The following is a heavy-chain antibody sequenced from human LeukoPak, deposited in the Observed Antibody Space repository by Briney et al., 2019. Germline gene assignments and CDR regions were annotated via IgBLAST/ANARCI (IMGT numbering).Heavy chain of an antibody. V-gene: IGHV1-46*01. Sequence: ASVKVSCKTSGYTFTSYYMHWVRQAPGQGLEWMGIINPSGGSTSYAQKFQGRVTMTRDMSTSTVYMELSSLRSEDTAVYYCARDHTFIRYFDWVPGRGAFDIWGQGTMVTVSS. D-gene: IGHD3-9*01. CDR3: ARDHTFIRYFDWVPGRGAFDI. CDR2: INPSGGST. J-gene: IGHJ3*02. CDR1: GYTFTSYY.